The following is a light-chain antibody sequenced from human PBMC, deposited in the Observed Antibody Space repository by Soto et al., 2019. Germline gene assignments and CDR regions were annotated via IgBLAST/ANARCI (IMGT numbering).Light chain of an antibody. CDR1: SSDVGSYNL. CDR3: CAYAGSSTFVI. Sequence: QSALTQPASVSGSPGQSITISCTGTSSDVGSYNLVSWYQQHPGKVPKLMIYEVTRRPSGVSNRFSGSKSGNTASLTISGLQAEDEAEYYCCAYAGSSTFVIFGGGTKLTVL. V-gene: IGLV2-23*02. CDR2: EVT. J-gene: IGLJ2*01.